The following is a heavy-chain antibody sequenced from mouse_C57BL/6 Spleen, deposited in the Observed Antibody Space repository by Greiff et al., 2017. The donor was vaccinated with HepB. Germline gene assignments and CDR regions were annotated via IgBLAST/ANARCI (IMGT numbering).Heavy chain of an antibody. CDR3: ARSGYYGSPYAMDY. V-gene: IGHV1-52*01. Sequence: QVHVKQPGAELVRPGSSVKLSCKASGYTFTSYWMHWVKQRPIQGLEWIGNIDPSDSETHYNQKFKDKATLTVDKSSSTAYMQLSSLTSEDSAVYYCARSGYYGSPYAMDYWGQGTSVTVSS. J-gene: IGHJ4*01. CDR1: GYTFTSYW. CDR2: IDPSDSET. D-gene: IGHD1-1*01.